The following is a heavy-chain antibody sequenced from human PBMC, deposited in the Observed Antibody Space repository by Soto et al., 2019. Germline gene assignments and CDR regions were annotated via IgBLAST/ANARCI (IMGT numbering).Heavy chain of an antibody. Sequence: AXGSLILTCAASGFSFSEYYLTWVRQAPGRGIQWVSAISGDTATTHYADSVKGRFTISRDNSRDTLYLQMNSLGVEDTAIYYCAKPLQQWLLQGSGVDVWGQGTTVTVSS. CDR2: ISGDTATT. D-gene: IGHD6-19*01. CDR3: AKPLQQWLLQGSGVDV. CDR1: GFSFSEYY. V-gene: IGHV3-23*01. J-gene: IGHJ6*02.